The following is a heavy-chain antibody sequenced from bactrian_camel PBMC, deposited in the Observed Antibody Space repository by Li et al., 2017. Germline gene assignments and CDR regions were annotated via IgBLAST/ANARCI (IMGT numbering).Heavy chain of an antibody. D-gene: IGHD2*01. Sequence: VQLVESGGGSVQAGGSLRLSCTVSGYPYTAGCMAWFRQAPGKEREGVAAIDSGGSTSYGDSVKGRFTISRDYAKNILYLQMNSLKPEDTAMYYCAADLNTCKTYQAIHDLSGGYFAYNGRGTQVTVS. V-gene: IGHV3S26*01. CDR1: GYPYTAGC. J-gene: IGHJ4*01. CDR2: IDSGGST.